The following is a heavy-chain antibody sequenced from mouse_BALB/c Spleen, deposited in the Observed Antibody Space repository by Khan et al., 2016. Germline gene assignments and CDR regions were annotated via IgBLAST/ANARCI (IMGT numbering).Heavy chain of an antibody. CDR1: EYTFTNYG. J-gene: IGHJ4*01. CDR3: ARTGDYPYYAMDY. CDR2: INTNTGEP. D-gene: IGHD2-13*01. Sequence: QIQLVQSGPELKKPGETVKISCKASEYTFTNYGMNWVKQAPGKGLKWMGWINTNTGEPTYAEEFKGRFAFSLDASASTAYLQINNLKKEDSATYFCARTGDYPYYAMDYWGQGTSVTVSS. V-gene: IGHV9-3*02.